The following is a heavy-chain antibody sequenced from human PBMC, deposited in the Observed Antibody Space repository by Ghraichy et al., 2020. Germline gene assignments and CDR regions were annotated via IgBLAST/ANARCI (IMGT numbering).Heavy chain of an antibody. CDR2: IKPDGSDK. CDR1: GFTFRRYW. D-gene: IGHD2-21*02. J-gene: IGHJ3*01. Sequence: GGSLRLSCAGSGFTFRRYWMSWVRQAPGKGLEWVANIKPDGSDKYYVDSLKGRFTISRDNAKNSLYLQGSSLRAEDTAVYYCARDPFCNGDCYYGAFDFWGQGTMVTVSS. CDR3: ARDPFCNGDCYYGAFDF. V-gene: IGHV3-7*03.